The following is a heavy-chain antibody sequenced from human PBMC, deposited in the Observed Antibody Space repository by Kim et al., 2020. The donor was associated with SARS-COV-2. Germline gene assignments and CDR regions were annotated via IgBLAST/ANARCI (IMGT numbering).Heavy chain of an antibody. J-gene: IGHJ6*02. CDR2: IRGSGGTT. V-gene: IGHV3-23*01. D-gene: IGHD1-26*01. Sequence: GGSLRLSCAASGFIFRSNDMSWVRQAPGKGLEWVSVIRGSGGTTKYADSVKGRFTISRDISRDTLYLQMNSLRAEDTAVYYCAKGWAVWGQGTAVTVSS. CDR3: AKGWAV. CDR1: GFIFRSND.